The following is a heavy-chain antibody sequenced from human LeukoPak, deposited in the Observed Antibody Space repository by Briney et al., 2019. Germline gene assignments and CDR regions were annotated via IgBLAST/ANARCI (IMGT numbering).Heavy chain of an antibody. Sequence: AETLSLTCTASGGSISSYYWSWIRQPPGKGLERIGFIYHSDITNYNPSLKSRVTISLDTSKNQFSLKVSSVTAADTAVYYCARERRVQLDAFDIWGPGTMVTVSS. CDR2: IYHSDIT. D-gene: IGHD5-24*01. CDR3: ARERRVQLDAFDI. J-gene: IGHJ3*02. CDR1: GGSISSYY. V-gene: IGHV4-59*01.